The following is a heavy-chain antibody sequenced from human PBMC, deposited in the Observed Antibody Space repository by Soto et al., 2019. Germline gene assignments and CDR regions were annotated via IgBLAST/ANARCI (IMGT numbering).Heavy chain of an antibody. J-gene: IGHJ6*02. Sequence: QVQLQQSGPGLVKPSQTLSLTCAISGDSVSSNSAAWNWIRQSPSRGLEWLGRTYYRSKWYNDYAVSVKSRITINPDTSKNQFSLQLNSVTPEDTAVYYCARVMFNAGRSYYYYGMDVWGQGTTVTVSS. D-gene: IGHD3-10*02. CDR1: GDSVSSNSAA. CDR3: ARVMFNAGRSYYYYGMDV. V-gene: IGHV6-1*01. CDR2: TYYRSKWYN.